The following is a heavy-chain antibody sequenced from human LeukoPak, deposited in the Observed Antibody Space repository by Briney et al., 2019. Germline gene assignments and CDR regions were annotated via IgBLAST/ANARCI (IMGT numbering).Heavy chain of an antibody. CDR2: ISRSSDSM. V-gene: IGHV3-48*04. CDR1: GFTFRSYS. CDR3: AARNGYGRVYFDY. Sequence: PGGSLRLSCAASGFTFRSYSMTWVRQAPGKGLEWISYISRSSDSMYYADSVKGRFSISRDNAKTSLFLQMNSLRAEDTAVYYCAARNGYGRVYFDYWGQGTLVTVSS. J-gene: IGHJ4*02. D-gene: IGHD5-18*01.